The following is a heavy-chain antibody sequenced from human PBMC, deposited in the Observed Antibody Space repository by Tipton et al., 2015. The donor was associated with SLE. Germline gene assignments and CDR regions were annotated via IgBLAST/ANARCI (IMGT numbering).Heavy chain of an antibody. Sequence: TLSLTCTVSGDSISTGGYYWTWIRQHPGKGLEWIAYIYSSGSTYYNPSLESRATVSVDPSKTQVRLHLTSVSAADTALYYCARVDAGGISGAFDLWGQGTLVSVSS. J-gene: IGHJ4*02. D-gene: IGHD1-26*01. CDR3: ARVDAGGISGAFDL. CDR1: GDSISTGGYY. CDR2: IYSSGST. V-gene: IGHV4-31*03.